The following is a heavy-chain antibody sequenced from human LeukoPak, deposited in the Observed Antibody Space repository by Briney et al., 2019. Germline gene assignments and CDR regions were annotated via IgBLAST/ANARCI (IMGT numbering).Heavy chain of an antibody. J-gene: IGHJ6*04. CDR1: AFSFRDYN. D-gene: IGHD3-10*02. CDR3: AELGITMIGGV. CDR2: ISSSGSTI. Sequence: PGGSLRLSCAASAFSFRDYNMNWVRPALEEGLGWVSYISSSGSTIYYADSVKGRFTISRDNAKNSLYLQMNSLRAEETAVYYCAELGITMIGGVWGKGTTVTISS. V-gene: IGHV3-48*04.